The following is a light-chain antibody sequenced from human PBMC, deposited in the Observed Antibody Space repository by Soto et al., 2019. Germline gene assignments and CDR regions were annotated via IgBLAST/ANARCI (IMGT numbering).Light chain of an antibody. J-gene: IGKJ5*01. CDR2: GAS. CDR1: QSVSSSY. Sequence: EIVLTQSPGTLSLSPGGRATLSCRASQSVSSSYLAWYQQKPGQTPRLVIYGASSRATGIPDRFSGSGSGTDFTLTISRLEPEDFAVYYCQQYGSSPRTFGQGTRLEIK. CDR3: QQYGSSPRT. V-gene: IGKV3-20*01.